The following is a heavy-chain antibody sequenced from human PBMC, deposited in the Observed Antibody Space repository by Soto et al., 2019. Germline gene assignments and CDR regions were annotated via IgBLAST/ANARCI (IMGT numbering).Heavy chain of an antibody. CDR3: AIQTGTTSY. J-gene: IGHJ4*02. CDR2: IDPSDSYT. V-gene: IGHV5-10-1*01. Sequence: GSVKISCNGSGYSFTSYWISWVRQMPGKGLEWMGRIDPSDSYTNYSPSFQGHVTISADKSISTAYLQWSSLKASDTAMYYCAIQTGTTSYWGQGTLVTVSS. D-gene: IGHD1-7*01. CDR1: GYSFTSYW.